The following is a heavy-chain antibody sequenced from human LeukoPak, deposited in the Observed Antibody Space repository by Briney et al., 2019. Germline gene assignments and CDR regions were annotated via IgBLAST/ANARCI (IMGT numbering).Heavy chain of an antibody. V-gene: IGHV3-30*04. Sequence: GRSLRLSCAASGFTFSSYAMHWVRQAPGKGLEWVAVISYDGSNKYYADSVKGRFTISRDNSKNTLYLQMNSLRAEDTAVYYCARDGTIHWGQGTLVTVSS. CDR2: ISYDGSNK. D-gene: IGHD3-9*01. J-gene: IGHJ4*02. CDR3: ARDGTIH. CDR1: GFTFSSYA.